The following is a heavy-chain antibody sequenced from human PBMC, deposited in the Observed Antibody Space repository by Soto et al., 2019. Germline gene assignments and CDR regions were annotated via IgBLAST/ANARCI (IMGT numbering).Heavy chain of an antibody. D-gene: IGHD3-3*01. J-gene: IGHJ4*02. Sequence: SETLSLTCTVSGGSISSGDYYWSWIRQPPGKGLEWIGYIYYSGSTNYNPSLKSRVTISVDTSKNQFSLKLSSVTAADTAVYYCARGDYDFWSGPMNLDYWGQGTLVTVSS. V-gene: IGHV4-61*08. CDR3: ARGDYDFWSGPMNLDY. CDR2: IYYSGST. CDR1: GGSISSGDYY.